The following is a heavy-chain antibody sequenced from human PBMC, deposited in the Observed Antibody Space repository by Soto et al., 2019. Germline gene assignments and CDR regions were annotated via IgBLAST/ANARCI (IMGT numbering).Heavy chain of an antibody. CDR3: ARGLAPPCSGGSCYTAKYYFDY. V-gene: IGHV1-69*13. J-gene: IGHJ4*02. CDR2: IIPIFGTA. Sequence: ASVKVSCKASGGTFSSYAISWVRQAPGQGLEWMGGIIPIFGTANYAQKFQGRVTITADESTSTAYMELSSLRSEDTAVYYCARGLAPPCSGGSCYTAKYYFDYWGQGTLVTVSS. CDR1: GGTFSSYA. D-gene: IGHD2-15*01.